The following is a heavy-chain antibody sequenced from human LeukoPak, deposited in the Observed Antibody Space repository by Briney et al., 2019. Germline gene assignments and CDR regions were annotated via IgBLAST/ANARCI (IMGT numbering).Heavy chain of an antibody. V-gene: IGHV3-23*01. Sequence: GGSLRLSCAASGLTFSSYAVSWVRQAPEKGLEWISAISHIGTSTYYADSVKGRFTISRDNSKNTVFLQMNSLKVEDAAVYYCVKQSTGSNWFDPWGQGTLVTVSS. CDR2: ISHIGTST. CDR1: GLTFSSYA. J-gene: IGHJ5*02. CDR3: VKQSTGSNWFDP.